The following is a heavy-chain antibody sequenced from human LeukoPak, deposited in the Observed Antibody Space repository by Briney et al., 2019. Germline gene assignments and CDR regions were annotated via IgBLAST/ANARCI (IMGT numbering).Heavy chain of an antibody. Sequence: ASVKVSCKASGYTFTSYGISWVRQAPGQGLEWMGWISAYDGNTNYAQKLQGRVTMTTDTSTSTAYMELRGLRSDDTAVYYCARGGWELLSVYYYGMDVWGQGTTVTVSS. CDR1: GYTFTSYG. V-gene: IGHV1-18*01. CDR2: ISAYDGNT. J-gene: IGHJ6*02. CDR3: ARGGWELLSVYYYGMDV. D-gene: IGHD1-26*01.